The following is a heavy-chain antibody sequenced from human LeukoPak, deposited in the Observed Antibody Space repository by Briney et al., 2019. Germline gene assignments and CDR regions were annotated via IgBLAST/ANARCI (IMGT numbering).Heavy chain of an antibody. CDR3: ARHVPYTSSWYFDY. J-gene: IGHJ4*02. CDR2: IDPSDSYT. Sequence: GESLKISCKGSGYSFSSYWITWVRQMPGKGLEWMGRIDPSDSYTNYSPSFQGRVTISADKSISTAYLQWSSLKASDTAVYYCARHVPYTSSWYFDYWGQGTLVTASS. V-gene: IGHV5-10-1*01. CDR1: GYSFSSYW. D-gene: IGHD6-13*01.